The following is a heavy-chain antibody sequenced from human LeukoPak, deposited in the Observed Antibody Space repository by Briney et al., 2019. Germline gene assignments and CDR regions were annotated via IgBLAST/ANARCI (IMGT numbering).Heavy chain of an antibody. D-gene: IGHD6-19*01. CDR1: GGSFSGYY. Sequence: SETLSLTCAVYGGSFSGYYWSWVRQPPGKGLEWIGEINHSGSTNYNPSLKSRVTISVDTSKNQFSLKLSSVTAADTAVYYCARGLGSSGWYYYYWGQGTLVTVSP. J-gene: IGHJ4*02. V-gene: IGHV4-34*01. CDR3: ARGLGSSGWYYYY. CDR2: INHSGST.